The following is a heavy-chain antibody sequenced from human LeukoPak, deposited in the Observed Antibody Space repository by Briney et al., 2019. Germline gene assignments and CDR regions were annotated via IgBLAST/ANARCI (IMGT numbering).Heavy chain of an antibody. CDR3: ARRRDSGSLQHFDY. CDR1: GGTFSSYA. J-gene: IGHJ4*02. Sequence: SCKASGGTFSSYAISWVRQAPGKGLEGVSAISGSGGSTYYADSVKGRFTISRDNSKNTLYLQMNSLRAEDTAVYYCARRRDSGSLQHFDYWGQGTLVTVSS. CDR2: ISGSGGST. V-gene: IGHV3-23*01. D-gene: IGHD1-26*01.